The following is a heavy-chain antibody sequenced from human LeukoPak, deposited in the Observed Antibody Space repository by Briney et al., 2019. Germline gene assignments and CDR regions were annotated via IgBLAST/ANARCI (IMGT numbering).Heavy chain of an antibody. J-gene: IGHJ6*03. CDR2: INHSGST. CDR3: ARGTRLRRLPYYYYYYMDV. D-gene: IGHD4-17*01. CDR1: GGSFSGYY. V-gene: IGHV4-34*01. Sequence: SETLSLTCAVYGGSFSGYYWSWIRQPPGKGLEWVGEINHSGSTNYNPSLKSRVTISVDKSKNQFSLQLSCVTAADTAVYYCARGTRLRRLPYYYYYYMDVWGEGTTVTVSS.